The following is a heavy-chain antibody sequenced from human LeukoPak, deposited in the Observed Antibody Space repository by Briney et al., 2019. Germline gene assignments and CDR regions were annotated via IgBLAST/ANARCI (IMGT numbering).Heavy chain of an antibody. V-gene: IGHV3-7*01. Sequence: GGSLRLSCAASGFTFSSYSMNWVRQAPGKGLEWVAKIKQDGSDRYYVDSVKGRFTISRDNAKNSLYVQMNSLSAEDTAVYYCVRDRGWSTFDYWGQGTLVTVSS. CDR3: VRDRGWSTFDY. J-gene: IGHJ4*02. D-gene: IGHD6-19*01. CDR2: IKQDGSDR. CDR1: GFTFSSYS.